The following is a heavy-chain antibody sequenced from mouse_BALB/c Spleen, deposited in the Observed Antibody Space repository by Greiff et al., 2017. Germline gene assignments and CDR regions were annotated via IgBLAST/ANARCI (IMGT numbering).Heavy chain of an antibody. Sequence: EVMLVESGGGLVKPGGSLKLSCAASGFTFSSFGMHWVRQAPEKGLEWVAYISSGSSTIYYADTVKGRFTISRDNPKNTLFLQMTSLRSEDTAMYYCARYYSAMDYWGQGTSVTVSS. CDR1: GFTFSSFG. J-gene: IGHJ4*01. CDR2: ISSGSSTI. D-gene: IGHD1-1*02. V-gene: IGHV5-17*02. CDR3: ARYYSAMDY.